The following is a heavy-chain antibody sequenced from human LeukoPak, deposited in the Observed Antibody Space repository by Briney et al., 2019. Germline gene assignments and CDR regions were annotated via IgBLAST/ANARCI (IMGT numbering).Heavy chain of an antibody. V-gene: IGHV3-9*01. J-gene: IGHJ3*02. CDR3: AKDWARFGDPNGLGGAFDI. D-gene: IGHD3-10*01. CDR2: ISWNSGSI. CDR1: GFTFDDYA. Sequence: PGRSLRLSCAASGFTFDDYAMHWVRQAPAKGLEWVSGISWNSGSIGYADSVKGRFTISRDNAKNSLYLQMNSLRAEDTALYYCAKDWARFGDPNGLGGAFDIWGQGTMVTASS.